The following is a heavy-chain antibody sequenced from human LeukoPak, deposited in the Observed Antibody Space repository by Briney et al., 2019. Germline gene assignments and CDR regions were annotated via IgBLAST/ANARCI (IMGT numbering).Heavy chain of an antibody. V-gene: IGHV1-69*05. CDR2: IIPIFGTT. J-gene: IGHJ4*02. CDR3: ARGNAGYSYRQTDY. D-gene: IGHD5-18*01. CDR1: EGTFISYT. Sequence: SVKVSCKASEGTFISYTIYCVRQAPGQGLEWVGRIIPIFGTTNYAQKFQGRVTITTDESTSTAYMELRSLRSDDTAVYYCARGNAGYSYRQTDYWGQGTLVTVSS.